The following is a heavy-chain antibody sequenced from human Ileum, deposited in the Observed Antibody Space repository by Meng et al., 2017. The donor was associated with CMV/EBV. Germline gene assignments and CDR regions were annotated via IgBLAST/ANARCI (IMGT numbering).Heavy chain of an antibody. CDR2: IYYTGAT. CDR3: ARAKQAAENFDS. D-gene: IGHD6-13*01. Sequence: QWQLQESGPGLVKHSETLSLTCTVSGASISSGDYYWTWIRQPPGKGLEWIGYIYYTGATYYRPSLESRIVISSDTSKNHFSLTLTSVTAADTAVYFCARAKQAAENFDSWGQGTLVTVSS. J-gene: IGHJ4*02. V-gene: IGHV4-30-4*08. CDR1: GASISSGDYY.